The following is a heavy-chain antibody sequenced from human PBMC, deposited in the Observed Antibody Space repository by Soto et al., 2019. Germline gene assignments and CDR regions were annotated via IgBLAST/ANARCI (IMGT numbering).Heavy chain of an antibody. CDR1: GYTFTTYY. CDR3: ARGVDTAMVFDY. Sequence: ASVKVSCKASGYTFTTYYMHWARQAPGQGLEWMGIINPSNDSTSYAQKLQGRVTMTTDTSTSTAYMELRSLRSDDTAVYYCARGVDTAMVFDYWGQGTLVTVSS. V-gene: IGHV1-46*01. J-gene: IGHJ4*02. CDR2: INPSNDST. D-gene: IGHD5-18*01.